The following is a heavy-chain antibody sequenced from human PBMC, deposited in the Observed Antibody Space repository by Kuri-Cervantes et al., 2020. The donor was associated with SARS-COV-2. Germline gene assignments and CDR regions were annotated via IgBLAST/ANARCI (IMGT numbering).Heavy chain of an antibody. Sequence: SVKVSCKASGGTFSSCAISWVRQAPGQGLEWMGRIIPILGTANYAQKFQGRVTITADESTSTAYMELSSLRSEDTAVYYCARDLGYVQLERRPYYYGMDVWGQGTTVTVSS. CDR2: IIPILGTA. CDR3: ARDLGYVQLERRPYYYGMDV. V-gene: IGHV1-69*11. J-gene: IGHJ6*02. D-gene: IGHD1-1*01. CDR1: GGTFSSCA.